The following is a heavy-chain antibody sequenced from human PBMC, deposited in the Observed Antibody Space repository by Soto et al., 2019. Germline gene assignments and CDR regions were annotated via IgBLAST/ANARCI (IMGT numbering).Heavy chain of an antibody. CDR3: AKDPLPLGYCSGGNCGGKDV. D-gene: IGHD2-15*01. CDR2: ISYDGSNK. Sequence: PGGSLRLSCAASGFTFSSYGMHWVRQAPGKGLEWVAVISYDGSNKYYADSVKGRFTISRDNSKNTLYLQMNSLRAEDTAVYYCAKDPLPLGYCSGGNCGGKDVWGQGTTVTVSS. V-gene: IGHV3-30*18. CDR1: GFTFSSYG. J-gene: IGHJ6*02.